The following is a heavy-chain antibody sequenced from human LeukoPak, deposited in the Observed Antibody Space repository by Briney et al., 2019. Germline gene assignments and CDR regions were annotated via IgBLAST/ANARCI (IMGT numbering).Heavy chain of an antibody. V-gene: IGHV3-30*02. D-gene: IGHD3-9*01. J-gene: IGHJ4*02. CDR3: AKDSLTGTGPYYFDC. Sequence: PGGSLSLSCATSGFTFSSYGMYWVRQAPGEGLEWLAFIRYDGINKYYADSVKGRFTISRDNSKNTLYLQMNSLRAEDTAVYYCAKDSLTGTGPYYFDCWGQGTLVTVSS. CDR2: IRYDGINK. CDR1: GFTFSSYG.